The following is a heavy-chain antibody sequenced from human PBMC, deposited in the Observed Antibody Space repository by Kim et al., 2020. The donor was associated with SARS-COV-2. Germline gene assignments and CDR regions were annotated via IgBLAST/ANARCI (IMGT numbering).Heavy chain of an antibody. CDR2: ISSSSSYI. D-gene: IGHD3-16*02. J-gene: IGHJ4*02. CDR3: AREGVETFGGVIVSHFLDC. CDR1: GFTFSSYS. Sequence: GGSLRLSCAASGFTFSSYSMNWVRQAPGKGLEWVSSISSSSSYIYYADSVKGRFTISRDNAKNSLYLQMNSLRAEDTAVYYCAREGVETFGGVIVSHFLDCWGQGTLVTVSS. V-gene: IGHV3-21*01.